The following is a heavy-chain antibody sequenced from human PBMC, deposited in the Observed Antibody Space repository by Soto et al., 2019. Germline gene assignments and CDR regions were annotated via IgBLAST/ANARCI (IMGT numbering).Heavy chain of an antibody. CDR3: ARRSRIETTRDAFDI. Sequence: SETLSLTCTVSGGSMSTYYWTWIRQPPGKGLEWIGYIYYSGSTNYNPSLKSRVTISVDTSKNQFSLKLSSVTAADTAVYYCARRSRIETTRDAFDIWGQGTMVTVSS. J-gene: IGHJ3*02. D-gene: IGHD6-13*01. CDR2: IYYSGST. CDR1: GGSMSTYY. V-gene: IGHV4-59*08.